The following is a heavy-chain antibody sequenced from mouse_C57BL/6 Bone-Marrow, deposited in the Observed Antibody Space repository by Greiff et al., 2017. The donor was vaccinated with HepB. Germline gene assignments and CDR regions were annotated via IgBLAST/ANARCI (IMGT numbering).Heavy chain of an antibody. CDR1: GYSFTGYY. CDR3: ATSYYGSSRFAY. CDR2: INPSTGGT. D-gene: IGHD1-1*01. J-gene: IGHJ3*01. Sequence: EVQLQQSGPELVKPGASVKISCKASGYSFTGYYMNWVKQSPEKSLEWIGEINPSTGGTTYNQKFKAKATLTVDKSSSTAYMQLKSLTSEDSAVYYCATSYYGSSRFAYCGQGTLVTVSA. V-gene: IGHV1-42*01.